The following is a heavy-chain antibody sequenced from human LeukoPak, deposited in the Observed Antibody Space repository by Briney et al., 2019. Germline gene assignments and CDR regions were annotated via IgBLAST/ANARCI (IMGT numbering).Heavy chain of an antibody. J-gene: IGHJ4*02. D-gene: IGHD6-13*01. CDR1: GFTFSSYS. CDR2: ISSSGSTI. CDR3: ARVEAAAGTGDY. V-gene: IGHV3-48*04. Sequence: PGGSLRLSCEAPGFTFSSYSMNWVRQAPGEGLEWVSYISSSGSTIYYADSVKGRFTISRDNAKNSLYLQMNSLRAEDTAVYYCARVEAAAGTGDYWGQGTLVTVSS.